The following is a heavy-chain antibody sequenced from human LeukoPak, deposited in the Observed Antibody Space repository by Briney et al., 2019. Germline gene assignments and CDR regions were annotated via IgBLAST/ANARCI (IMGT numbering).Heavy chain of an antibody. Sequence: ASVKVSCKASGYTFTSYYMHWVRQAPGQGLEWMGIINPSGGSTSYAQKFQGRVTMTRDTSTSTVYMELSSLRSEGTAVYYCARSSIIAAAGPYYFDYWGQGTLVTVSS. CDR3: ARSSIIAAAGPYYFDY. CDR1: GYTFTSYY. J-gene: IGHJ4*02. CDR2: INPSGGST. V-gene: IGHV1-46*01. D-gene: IGHD6-13*01.